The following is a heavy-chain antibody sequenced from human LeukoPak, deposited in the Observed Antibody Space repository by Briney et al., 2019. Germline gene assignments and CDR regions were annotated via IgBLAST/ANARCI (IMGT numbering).Heavy chain of an antibody. J-gene: IGHJ6*02. CDR1: GFTFSSYG. V-gene: IGHV3-30*18. CDR3: AKSHFPLRYPGYYYGMDI. D-gene: IGHD3-3*02. CDR2: ISYDGSNK. Sequence: GGSLRLSCAASGFTFSSYGMHWVRQAPGKGLEWVAVISYDGSNKYYADSMKGRFTISRDNSKNTLYLQMNSLRAEDTAVYYCAKSHFPLRYPGYYYGMDIWGQGTTVTVSS.